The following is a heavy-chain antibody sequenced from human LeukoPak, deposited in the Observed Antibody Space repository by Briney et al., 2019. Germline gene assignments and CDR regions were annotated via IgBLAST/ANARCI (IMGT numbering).Heavy chain of an antibody. CDR1: GFSLSTSGVG. CDR3: ALDIAAASETYNWFDP. J-gene: IGHJ5*02. CDR2: IYWNDDK. V-gene: IGHV2-5*01. Sequence: SGPTLVNPTQTLTLTCTFSGFSLSTSGVGVGWIRQPPGKALEWLALIYWNDDKRYSPSLKSRLTITKDTSKNQVVLTMTNMDPVDTATYYCALDIAAASETYNWFDPWGQGTLVTVSS. D-gene: IGHD6-13*01.